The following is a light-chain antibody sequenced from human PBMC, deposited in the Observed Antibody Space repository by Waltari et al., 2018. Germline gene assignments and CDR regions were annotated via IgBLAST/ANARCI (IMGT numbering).Light chain of an antibody. V-gene: IGLV4-60*03. CDR2: VDGSGSY. CDR1: SRHSSYI. J-gene: IGLJ3*02. CDR3: ETWDSNTQGV. Sequence: QPVLTQSSSASASLGSSVTPTCTLSSRHSSYIIAWHQQQPGKAPRYLMKVDGSGSYNNGSGVHDRFSAPNSWADRYLTISNLQSADQADYYCETWDSNTQGVFGGGTKLTVL.